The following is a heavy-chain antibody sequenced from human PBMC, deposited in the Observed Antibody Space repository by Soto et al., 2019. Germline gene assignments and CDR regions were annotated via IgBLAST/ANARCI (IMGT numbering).Heavy chain of an antibody. CDR1: GYIFTAYS. J-gene: IGHJ1*01. Sequence: GASVKVSCKPSGYIFTAYSMHWVRQAPGQGLEWMGVVNPSGGSAHYAQSFEGRVTLTRDTSTSTFYMELSSLRSEDTAVYYCAREENCRGGTCYSEYFHHWGQGTLVTVSS. V-gene: IGHV1-46*01. D-gene: IGHD2-15*01. CDR2: VNPSGGSA. CDR3: AREENCRGGTCYSEYFHH.